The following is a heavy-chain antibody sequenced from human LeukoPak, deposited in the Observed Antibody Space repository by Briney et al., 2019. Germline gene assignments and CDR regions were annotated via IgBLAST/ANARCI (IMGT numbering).Heavy chain of an antibody. V-gene: IGHV5-51*01. CDR3: AKHYGASGSHSRPFDY. CDR1: GYSFTNYW. CDR2: IYPGDSDT. Sequence: GESLKISCKGSGYSFTNYWIGWVRQMPGKGPEWMGIIYPGDSDTRYNPSFQGQVTISADKSISTAYLQWNSLKASDTAIYFCAKHYGASGSHSRPFDYWGQGTLVTVSS. D-gene: IGHD3-10*01. J-gene: IGHJ4*02.